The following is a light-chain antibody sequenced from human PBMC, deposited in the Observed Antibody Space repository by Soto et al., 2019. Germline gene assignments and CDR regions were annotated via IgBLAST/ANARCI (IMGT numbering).Light chain of an antibody. CDR3: QAWDTSTGV. CDR1: KLGDKY. V-gene: IGLV3-1*01. J-gene: IGLJ3*02. CDR2: QDN. Sequence: SYELTQPPSVSVSPGQTASVTCSGDKLGDKYASWYQQKPGQSPVLVIYQDNKRPSGIPERFSGSNSGNTATLTISGTQAMDEADYYCQAWDTSTGVFGGGTKLTVL.